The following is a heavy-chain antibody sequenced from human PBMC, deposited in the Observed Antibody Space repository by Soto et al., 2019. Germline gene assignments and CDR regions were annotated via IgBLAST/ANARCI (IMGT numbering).Heavy chain of an antibody. CDR2: IYHVGIT. CDR3: AGAPDYGGNYYYYGTDV. Sequence: SETLSLTCAVSGGSVSSSQWWTWVRQAPGKGLEWLGEIYHVGITKYNPSLKSRVTMSVDKSNNHFSLNLRSVTAADTAVYYCAGAPDYGGNYYYYGTDVWGQGTTVTGSS. J-gene: IGHJ6*01. D-gene: IGHD4-17*01. CDR1: GGSVSSSQW. V-gene: IGHV4-4*02.